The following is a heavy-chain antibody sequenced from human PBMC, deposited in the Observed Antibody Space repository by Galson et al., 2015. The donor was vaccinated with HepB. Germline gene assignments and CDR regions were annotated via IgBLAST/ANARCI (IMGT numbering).Heavy chain of an antibody. J-gene: IGHJ4*02. CDR3: AREGRMYCGGECYLHF. Sequence: SLRLSCAASGFTFSWYGMHWVRQAPGKGLEWLALISYGGSNKYYADSVKGRYTISRDNSKDMLYLQMDSLRGEDTAVYYCAREGRMYCGGECYLHFWGQGTLGTVSS. D-gene: IGHD2-21*01. V-gene: IGHV3-30*03. CDR1: GFTFSWYG. CDR2: ISYGGSNK.